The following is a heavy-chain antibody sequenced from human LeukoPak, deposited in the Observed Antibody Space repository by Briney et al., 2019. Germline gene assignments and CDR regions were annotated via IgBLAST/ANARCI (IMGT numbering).Heavy chain of an antibody. Sequence: AGGSLRLSCAVSGFTFRDAAMTWVRQAPGKGLEWVSLISSSGNNAYYADSVKGRFTISRDNSKNTLSLRMNSLRVEDTAIYYCAKDIQLSTWGLGTMVTVSS. D-gene: IGHD5-24*01. V-gene: IGHV3-23*01. CDR1: GFTFRDAA. CDR3: AKDIQLST. CDR2: ISSSGNNA. J-gene: IGHJ3*01.